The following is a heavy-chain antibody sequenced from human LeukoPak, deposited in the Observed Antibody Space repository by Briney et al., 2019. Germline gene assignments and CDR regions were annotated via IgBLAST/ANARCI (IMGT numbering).Heavy chain of an antibody. CDR2: INPSGGST. Sequence: ASVKVSCKASGYTFTSYYMHWVRQAPGQGLEWMGIINPSGGSTSYAQKFQGRVTMTRDTSTSTVYMELSSLRSEDTAVYYCAREDSGSGSYYNVADYFDYWGQGTPVTVSS. CDR1: GYTFTSYY. CDR3: AREDSGSGSYYNVADYFDY. D-gene: IGHD3-10*01. J-gene: IGHJ4*02. V-gene: IGHV1-46*01.